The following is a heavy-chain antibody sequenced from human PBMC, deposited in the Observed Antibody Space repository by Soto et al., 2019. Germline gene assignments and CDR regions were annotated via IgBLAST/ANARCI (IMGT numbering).Heavy chain of an antibody. D-gene: IGHD3-3*01. CDR2: INQSGST. J-gene: IGHJ5*02. CDR1: GGSFSGYY. Sequence: SETLSLTCAVYGGSFSGYYWSWIRQPAGKGLEWIGEINQSGSTNYNPSLKSRVTISVDTSQNQFSLKLSSVTAADTAVYYCASIKIFGVVTTIDPWGQGPLVTVS. V-gene: IGHV4-34*01. CDR3: ASIKIFGVVTTIDP.